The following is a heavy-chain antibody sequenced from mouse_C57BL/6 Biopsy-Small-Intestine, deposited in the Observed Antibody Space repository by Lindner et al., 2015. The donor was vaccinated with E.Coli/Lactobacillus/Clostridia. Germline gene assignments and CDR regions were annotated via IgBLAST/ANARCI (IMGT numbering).Heavy chain of an antibody. J-gene: IGHJ2*01. V-gene: IGHV1-39*01. D-gene: IGHD4-1*01. CDR3: ARGGLGLYSFDF. CDR1: GYSFIDFN. Sequence: VQLQESGPELVKPGASVKISCKASGYSFIDFNMNWVRQSNGKSLEWIGIINPNYGTTSYNQMFKGKATLTVDQSSSTAYVQLHSLTSEDSAVYYCARGGLGLYSFDFWGQGTTLTVSS. CDR2: INPNYGTT.